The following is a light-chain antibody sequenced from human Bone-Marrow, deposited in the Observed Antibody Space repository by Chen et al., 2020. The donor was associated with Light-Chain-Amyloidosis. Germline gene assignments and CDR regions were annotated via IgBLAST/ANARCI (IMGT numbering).Light chain of an antibody. CDR3: SSYTSSSTLE. Sequence: SALTQPASVSGSPGQSITISCTGTSSDVGGYNFVSWYQQHPGKAPKLMIYDVSNRPSGVSKRFSGSKSGNTASMTISGLKAEDEPDYYCSSYTSSSTLEFGGGTKLTVL. J-gene: IGLJ3*02. CDR2: DVS. CDR1: SSDVGGYNF. V-gene: IGLV2-14*01.